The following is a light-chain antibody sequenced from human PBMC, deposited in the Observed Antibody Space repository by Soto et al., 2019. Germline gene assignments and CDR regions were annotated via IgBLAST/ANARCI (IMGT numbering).Light chain of an antibody. CDR2: DAS. CDR3: LQYLRWLT. Sequence: EIVMTQSPATLSVSPGERATLSGRASQSLSSSLAWYQQKPGQAPRLLIYDASTRATDIPARFSGSGAGTEFTLTISSLQPEDSAVDYCLQYLRWLTFGQGTKVESK. V-gene: IGKV3-15*01. J-gene: IGKJ1*01. CDR1: QSLSSS.